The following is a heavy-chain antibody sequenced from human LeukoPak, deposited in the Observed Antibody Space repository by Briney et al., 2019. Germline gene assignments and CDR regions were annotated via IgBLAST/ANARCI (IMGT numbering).Heavy chain of an antibody. V-gene: IGHV3-53*01. CDR1: GFTVSSNY. CDR3: ARDQFAFGLFDY. CDR2: IYSGGST. D-gene: IGHD3/OR15-3a*01. Sequence: GGSLRLSCAASGFTVSSNYMSWVRQAPGKGLERVSVIYSGGSTYYADSAKGRFTIPRDSSKNTQYPQTKNLRAEDTAVYYCARDQFAFGLFDYWGQGTLVTVSS. J-gene: IGHJ4*02.